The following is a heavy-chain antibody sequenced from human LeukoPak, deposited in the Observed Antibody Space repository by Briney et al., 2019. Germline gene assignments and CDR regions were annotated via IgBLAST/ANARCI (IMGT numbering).Heavy chain of an antibody. J-gene: IGHJ6*03. V-gene: IGHV4-59*01. CDR1: GSSISLFY. D-gene: IGHD2-15*01. Sequence: SETLSLTCNVSGSSISLFYWSWIRQAPGKGLEWIGSFQHSGKNYYNPSLKSRVAMSVDTSKNQFSLKLSSVTAADTAVYYCARGRIRDYYYYMDVWGKGTTVTVSS. CDR2: FQHSGKN. CDR3: ARGRIRDYYYYMDV.